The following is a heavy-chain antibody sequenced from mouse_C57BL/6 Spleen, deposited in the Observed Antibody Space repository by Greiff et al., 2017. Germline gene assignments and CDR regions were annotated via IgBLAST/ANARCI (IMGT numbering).Heavy chain of an antibody. CDR1: GFNIKDDY. CDR2: IDPENGDT. D-gene: IGHD4-1*01. J-gene: IGHJ3*01. Sequence: EVKLMESGAELVRPGASVKLSCTASGFNIKDDYMHWVKQRPEQGLEWIGWIDPENGDTEYASKFQGKATITADTSSNTAYLQLRSLTSEDTAVYYCTSTGTTSRFAYWGQGTLVTVSA. CDR3: TSTGTTSRFAY. V-gene: IGHV14-4*01.